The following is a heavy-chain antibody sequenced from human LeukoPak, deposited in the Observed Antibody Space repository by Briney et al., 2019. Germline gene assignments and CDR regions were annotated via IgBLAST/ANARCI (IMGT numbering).Heavy chain of an antibody. CDR2: ISASGGST. Sequence: GGSLRLSCAASGFTFSNYAISWVRQAPGKGLEWVSTISASGGSTYYADSVRGRFTISRYNSTNTLSLQMNSLRAEDTALYYCAKDKGYSYSYVFDYWGQGTLVTVSS. J-gene: IGHJ4*02. D-gene: IGHD5-18*01. CDR1: GFTFSNYA. CDR3: AKDKGYSYSYVFDY. V-gene: IGHV3-23*01.